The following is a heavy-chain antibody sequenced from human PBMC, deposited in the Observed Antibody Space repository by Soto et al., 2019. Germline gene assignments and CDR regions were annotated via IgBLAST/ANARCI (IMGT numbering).Heavy chain of an antibody. CDR2: INPNSGGT. Sequence: ASVKVSCKASGYTFTGYYMHWVRQAPGQGLEWMGWINPNSGGTNYAQKFQGRVTMTRDTSISTAYVELSRLRSDDTAVYYCARDTDFLGYCSRTSCYYYGSGSYFDYWGQGTLVTVAS. V-gene: IGHV1-2*02. J-gene: IGHJ4*02. CDR1: GYTFTGYY. CDR3: ARDTDFLGYCSRTSCYYYGSGSYFDY. D-gene: IGHD2-2*03.